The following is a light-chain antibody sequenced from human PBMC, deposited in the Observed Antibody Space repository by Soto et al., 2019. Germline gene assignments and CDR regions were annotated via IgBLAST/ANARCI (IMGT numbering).Light chain of an antibody. CDR2: SHN. V-gene: IGLV1-44*01. J-gene: IGLJ3*02. CDR1: SSNIGSNA. CDR3: AAWDDSLNGRV. Sequence: QSALTQPPSASGTPGQRVTISCSGSSSNIGSNAVNWYQQVPGTAPKLLIYSHNQRPSGVPDRFSGSKSGTSASLAISGLHSEDEADYYCAAWDDSLNGRVFGGGTKLTVL.